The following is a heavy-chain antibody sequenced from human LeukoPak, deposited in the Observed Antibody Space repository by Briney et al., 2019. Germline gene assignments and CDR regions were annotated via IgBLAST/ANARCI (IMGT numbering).Heavy chain of an antibody. J-gene: IGHJ4*02. Sequence: PSETLSLTCTVSGGSISSSSYYWGWIRQPPGKGLEWIGSIYYSGSTHYNPSLKSRVTISVDTSKNQFSLKLSSVTAADTAVYYCAATYYYDSSGYYYFDYWGQGTLVTVSS. CDR1: GGSISSSSYY. V-gene: IGHV4-39*01. CDR3: AATYYYDSSGYYYFDY. CDR2: IYYSGST. D-gene: IGHD3-22*01.